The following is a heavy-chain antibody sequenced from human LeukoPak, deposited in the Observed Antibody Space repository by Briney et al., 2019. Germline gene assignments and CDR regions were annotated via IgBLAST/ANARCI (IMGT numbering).Heavy chain of an antibody. CDR3: AKDPFRYCSSTSCRNWFDP. CDR2: ISGRGAYT. J-gene: IGHJ5*02. D-gene: IGHD2-2*01. V-gene: IGHV3-23*01. CDR1: GFTFSSYG. Sequence: SGGSLRLSCAASGFTFSSYGMSWVRQAPGKGLEWVSAISGRGAYTSYASSVKGRFTISRDNSKNMLYLQMNSLRAEDTAVYYCAKDPFRYCSSTSCRNWFDPWGQGTLVTVSS.